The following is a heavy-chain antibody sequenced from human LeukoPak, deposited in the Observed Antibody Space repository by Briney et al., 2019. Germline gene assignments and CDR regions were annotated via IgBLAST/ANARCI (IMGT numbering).Heavy chain of an antibody. J-gene: IGHJ5*02. CDR3: ARDGTRSTWFDP. CDR1: RGTFSSYA. D-gene: IGHD2-2*01. Sequence: SVKVSCKASRGTFSSYAISWVRQAPGQGLEWMGGIIPIFGTANYAQKFQGRVTITTDESTSTAYMELSSLRSEDTAVYYCARDGTRSTWFDPWGQGTLVTVS. CDR2: IIPIFGTA. V-gene: IGHV1-69*05.